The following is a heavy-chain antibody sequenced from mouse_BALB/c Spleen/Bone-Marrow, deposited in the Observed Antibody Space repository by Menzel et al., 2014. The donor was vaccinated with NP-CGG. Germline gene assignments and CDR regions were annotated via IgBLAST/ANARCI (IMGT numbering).Heavy chain of an antibody. CDR1: GFNIKDTY. D-gene: IGHD2-14*01. J-gene: IGHJ1*01. V-gene: IGHV14-3*02. CDR3: ASYRYGWYFDV. CDR2: IDPANGNT. Sequence: EVQRVESGAELVKPGASVKLSCTASGFNIKDTYMHWAKQRPEQGLEWIGRIDPANGNTKYDPKFQGKATITADTSSNTAYLQLSSLTSEDTAVYYCASYRYGWYFDVWGAGATVTVSS.